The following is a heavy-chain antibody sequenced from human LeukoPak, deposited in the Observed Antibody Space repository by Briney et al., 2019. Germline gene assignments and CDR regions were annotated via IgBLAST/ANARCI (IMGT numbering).Heavy chain of an antibody. CDR2: IRYDGSNK. CDR1: GFTFSSYG. V-gene: IGHV3-30*02. Sequence: GGSLRLSCAASGFTFSSYGMHWVRQAPGKGLEWVVFIRYDGSNKYYADSVKGRFTISRDNSKNTLYLQMNSLRVEDTAVYYCAKIAETSGTYGQGFDYWGQGTLVTVSS. D-gene: IGHD1-26*01. J-gene: IGHJ4*02. CDR3: AKIAETSGTYGQGFDY.